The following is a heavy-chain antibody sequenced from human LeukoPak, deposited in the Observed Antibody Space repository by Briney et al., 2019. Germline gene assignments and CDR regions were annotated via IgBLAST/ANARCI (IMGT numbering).Heavy chain of an antibody. D-gene: IGHD6-19*01. V-gene: IGHV3-23*01. CDR2: IGDRGSDT. Sequence: PGGSLRLSCAASGFTFNIYVMTWVRQAPGKGLEWVSAIGDRGSDTYYADPVKGRFTISRDNSKYTLYLQMNSLRAEDTAVYYCAKVGPPYSPGWSIEFDYWGRGTLVTVSS. CDR1: GFTFNIYV. J-gene: IGHJ4*02. CDR3: AKVGPPYSPGWSIEFDY.